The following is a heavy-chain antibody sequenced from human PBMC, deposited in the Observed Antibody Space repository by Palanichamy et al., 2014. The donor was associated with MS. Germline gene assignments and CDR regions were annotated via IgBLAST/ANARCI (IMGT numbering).Heavy chain of an antibody. J-gene: IGHJ4*02. Sequence: QLVEVWGRAWSSLGGPVRLSCAASGFTFSSYSMNWVRQAPGKGLEWVSSISSSSSYIYYADSVKGRFTISRDNAKNSLYLQMNSLRAEDTAVYYCARYSGSYYFDYCGQGTLVTVSS. CDR2: ISSSSSYI. V-gene: IGHV3-21*01. D-gene: IGHD1-26*01. CDR3: ARYSGSYYFDY. CDR1: GFTFSSYS.